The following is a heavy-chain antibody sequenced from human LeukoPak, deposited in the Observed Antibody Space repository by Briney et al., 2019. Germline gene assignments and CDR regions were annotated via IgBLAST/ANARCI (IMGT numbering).Heavy chain of an antibody. CDR2: ISGTSTSI. D-gene: IGHD1-26*01. V-gene: IGHV3-11*01. J-gene: IGHJ4*02. CDR3: AKRISGAYYSLLDY. CDR1: GFTFGDHY. Sequence: AGGSLRLSCAASGFTFGDHYMIWIRQAPGKGLEWVSYISGTSTSIYYVDSVKGRFTISRDNSKNTLYLQMNSLRPEDTAVYYCAKRISGAYYSLLDYWGQGTLVIVSS.